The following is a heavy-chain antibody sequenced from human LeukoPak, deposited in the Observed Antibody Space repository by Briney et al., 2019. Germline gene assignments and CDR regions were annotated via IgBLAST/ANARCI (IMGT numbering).Heavy chain of an antibody. D-gene: IGHD4-17*01. CDR2: INHSGST. V-gene: IGHV4-34*01. J-gene: IGHJ4*02. Sequence: KSSETLSLTCAVYGGSLSGYYWSWIRQPPGKGLEWIGEINHSGSTNYNPSLKSRVTISVDTSKNQFSLKLSSVTAADTAVYYCARLRRGLFDYWGQGTLVTVSS. CDR3: ARLRRGLFDY. CDR1: GGSLSGYY.